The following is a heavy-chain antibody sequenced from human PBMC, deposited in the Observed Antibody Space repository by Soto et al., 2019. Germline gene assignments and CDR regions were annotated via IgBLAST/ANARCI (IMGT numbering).Heavy chain of an antibody. CDR1: GASISSSSYY. CDR2: IYYSGST. D-gene: IGHD3-3*01. J-gene: IGHJ5*02. CDR3: ARHSQGLRTGFWSGYNNWFDP. Sequence: PSETLSLTCTVSGASISSSSYYWGWIRQPPGKGLEWIGSIYYSGSTYYNPSLKSRVTISVDTSKNQFSLKLSSVTAADTAVYYSARHSQGLRTGFWSGYNNWFDPWGQGTLVTVSS. V-gene: IGHV4-39*01.